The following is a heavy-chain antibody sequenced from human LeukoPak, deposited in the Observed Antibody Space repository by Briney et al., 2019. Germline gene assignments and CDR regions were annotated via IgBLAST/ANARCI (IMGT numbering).Heavy chain of an antibody. Sequence: PSETLSLTCTVSGGSISSYYWSWIRQPPGKEVEWIGYVYYSGSTNYNPSLKSRVTISVDTSKNQFSLKLSSVTAADTAVYYCARDRRELGFDYWGQGTLVTVSS. D-gene: IGHD1-26*01. CDR3: ARDRRELGFDY. CDR2: VYYSGST. V-gene: IGHV4-59*01. CDR1: GGSISSYY. J-gene: IGHJ4*02.